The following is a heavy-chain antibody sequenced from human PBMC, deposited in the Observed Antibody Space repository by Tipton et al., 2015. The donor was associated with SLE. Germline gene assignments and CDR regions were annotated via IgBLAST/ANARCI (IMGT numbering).Heavy chain of an antibody. Sequence: SLRLSCAASGFTFSNAWMSWVRQAPGKGLEWVSGVSGSGGTTYCADSVKGRFTISRDNSKNTLYLQMNSLRAEDTAVYYCARAGSSGWYGYWGQGTLVTVSS. CDR3: ARAGSSGWYGY. CDR1: GFTFSNAW. V-gene: IGHV3-23*01. J-gene: IGHJ4*02. CDR2: VSGSGGTT. D-gene: IGHD6-19*01.